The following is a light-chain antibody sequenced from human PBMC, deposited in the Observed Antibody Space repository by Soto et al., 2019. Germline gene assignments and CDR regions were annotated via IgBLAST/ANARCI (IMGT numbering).Light chain of an antibody. J-gene: IGLJ1*01. V-gene: IGLV2-14*01. Sequence: QSALAQPASVSGSPGQSITISCTGTSSDVGGYDHVSWYQQYSGKAPKLMIYEVSNRPSGASNRFSGSKSGNTASLTISGLQAEDEADYYCSSYTSSSTLVFGTGTKVTVL. CDR3: SSYTSSSTLV. CDR2: EVS. CDR1: SSDVGGYDH.